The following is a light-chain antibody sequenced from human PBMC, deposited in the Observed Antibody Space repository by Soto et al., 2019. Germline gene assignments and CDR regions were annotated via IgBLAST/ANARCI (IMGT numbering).Light chain of an antibody. Sequence: QSVLTQPPSASGSPGQSVTISCTGTSSDVGAYNYVSWYQQHPGKAPKLLIYEVNKRPSGVPDRFSGSKSDNTASLTVSGLQTEDEADYYCSSYAGSNKNVVFGGGTQLTVL. J-gene: IGLJ2*01. CDR2: EVN. CDR1: SSDVGAYNY. V-gene: IGLV2-8*01. CDR3: SSYAGSNKNVV.